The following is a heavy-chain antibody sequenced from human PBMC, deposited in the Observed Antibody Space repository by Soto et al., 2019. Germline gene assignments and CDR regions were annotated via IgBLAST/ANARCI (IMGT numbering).Heavy chain of an antibody. V-gene: IGHV4-28*01. D-gene: IGHD3-10*01. J-gene: IGHJ4*02. CDR3: ATKDYGKYFFDS. Sequence: QVQLQESGPGLVKPSDTLSLTCGVSGSSISNDNWWVWIRQPPGKGLEWIGYIHHTGFTYSNPSLKSRLTMSVDTSKNQFSLKLSSVTAVDTAVYYCATKDYGKYFFDSWGQGTLVTVSS. CDR1: GSSISNDNW. CDR2: IHHTGFT.